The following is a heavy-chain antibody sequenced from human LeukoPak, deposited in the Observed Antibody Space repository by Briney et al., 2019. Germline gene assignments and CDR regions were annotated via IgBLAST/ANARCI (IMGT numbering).Heavy chain of an antibody. Sequence: GGSLRLSCAASGFTFSSYSMNWVRQAPGKGLEWVSYISSSSSTIYYADSVKGRFTISRDNAKNSLYLQMNSLRAEDTAVYYCAREGHGDNYDYWGQGTLVTVSS. CDR1: GFTFSSYS. D-gene: IGHD4-17*01. CDR2: ISSSSSTI. V-gene: IGHV3-48*04. J-gene: IGHJ4*02. CDR3: AREGHGDNYDY.